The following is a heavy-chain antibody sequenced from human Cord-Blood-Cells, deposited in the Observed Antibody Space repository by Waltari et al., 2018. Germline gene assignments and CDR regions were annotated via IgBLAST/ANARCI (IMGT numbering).Heavy chain of an antibody. CDR2: INHSGST. D-gene: IGHD3-3*01. V-gene: IGHV4-34*01. CDR3: ARPPYYDFWSGSGYFDL. J-gene: IGHJ2*01. Sequence: QVQLQQWCAGLLKPSETLSLTCAVDGGSFSGYYLSLIRQPPGKGLEGTGEINHSGSTNYNPSLKSRVTISVDTSKNQFSLKRSSVTAADTAVYYCARPPYYDFWSGSGYFDLWGRGTLVTVSS. CDR1: GGSFSGYY.